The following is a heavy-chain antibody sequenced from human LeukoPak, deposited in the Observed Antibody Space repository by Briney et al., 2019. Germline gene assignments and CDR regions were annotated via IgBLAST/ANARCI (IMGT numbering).Heavy chain of an antibody. CDR1: GFTFSSYS. CDR3: ARHGAGGATFSPL. V-gene: IGHV3-21*01. Sequence: GGSLRLSCAASGFTFSSYSMNWVRQAPGKGLEWVSSISSSSSYIYYADSVKGRFTISRDNAKNSLYLQMNSLRAEDTAVYYCARHGAGGATFSPLWGQGTLVTVSS. J-gene: IGHJ4*02. D-gene: IGHD1-26*01. CDR2: ISSSSSYI.